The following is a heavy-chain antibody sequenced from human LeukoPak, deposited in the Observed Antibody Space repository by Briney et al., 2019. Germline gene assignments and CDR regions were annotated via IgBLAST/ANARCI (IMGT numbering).Heavy chain of an antibody. Sequence: GGSLRLSCAASRFTFSRYFMSWFRQAPGKGLEWVSTITPSGGTTYYADSVKGRFTISRDNAKNTLYLQMNSLGAEDTAVYYCARGHIPQELRFLEWMGAMDVWGQGTTVTVSS. CDR2: ITPSGGTT. J-gene: IGHJ6*02. CDR1: RFTFSRYF. V-gene: IGHV3-23*01. D-gene: IGHD3-3*01. CDR3: ARGHIPQELRFLEWMGAMDV.